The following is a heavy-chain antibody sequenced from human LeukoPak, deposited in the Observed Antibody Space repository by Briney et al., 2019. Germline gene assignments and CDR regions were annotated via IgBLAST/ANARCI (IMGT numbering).Heavy chain of an antibody. CDR3: ATAGTGDGPYYYCMDV. CDR2: IWYDGSNK. D-gene: IGHD7-27*01. J-gene: IGHJ6*02. CDR1: GFTFSSYG. V-gene: IGHV3-33*01. Sequence: GRSLRLSCAASGFTFSSYGMHWVRQAPGKGLEWVAVIWYDGSNKYYADSVKGRFTISRDNSKNTLYLQMNSLRAEDTAVYYCATAGTGDGPYYYCMDVWGQGTTVTVSS.